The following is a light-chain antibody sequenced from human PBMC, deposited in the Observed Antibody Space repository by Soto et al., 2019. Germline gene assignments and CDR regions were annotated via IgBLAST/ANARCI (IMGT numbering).Light chain of an antibody. CDR2: AVS. CDR1: QDIRND. J-gene: IGKJ1*01. V-gene: IGKV1-17*01. CDR3: LQHNSNFWT. Sequence: DIQMTQSPLSLSASVGDRVTIICRASQDIRNDLGWYQQKLGKAPESLIFAVSFLNSGVPSRFSGSGSGTQFTLTISSLQPEDFATYYCLQHNSNFWTFGQGTKVE.